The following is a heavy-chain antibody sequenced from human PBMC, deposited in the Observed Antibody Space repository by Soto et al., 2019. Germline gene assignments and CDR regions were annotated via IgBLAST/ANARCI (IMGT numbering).Heavy chain of an antibody. CDR1: GYTFTGNY. CDR2: INPNSGGT. V-gene: IGHV1-2*02. J-gene: IGHJ3*02. Sequence: QVQLVQSGAEVKKPGASVKVSCKASGYTFTGNYMHWVRQAPGQGLDWMGWINPNSGGTNYAQKFQGRVTVTRDTSISTAYMELSRLRSDDTAVYYGARDGDSSSPFDIWGQGTMVTVSS. CDR3: ARDGDSSSPFDI. D-gene: IGHD6-6*01.